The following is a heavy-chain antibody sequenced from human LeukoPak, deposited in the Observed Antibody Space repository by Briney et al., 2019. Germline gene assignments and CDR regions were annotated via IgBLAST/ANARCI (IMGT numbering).Heavy chain of an antibody. D-gene: IGHD2/OR15-2a*01. CDR2: MNQDGSAK. Sequence: GGSLRLSCAASGFTFSRYWLSWVRQAPGKGLEWVANMNQDGSAKYYVDSVKGRFTISRDNAKNSLYLQMNSLRAEDTAVYYCAKDEGWDARSPSCNSPTKDYYMGVWGKGTTVTVSS. J-gene: IGHJ6*03. V-gene: IGHV3-7*01. CDR1: GFTFSRYW. CDR3: AKDEGWDARSPSCNSPTKDYYMGV.